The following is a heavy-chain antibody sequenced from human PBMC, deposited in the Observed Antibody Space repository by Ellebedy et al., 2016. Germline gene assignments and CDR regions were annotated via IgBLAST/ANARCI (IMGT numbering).Heavy chain of an antibody. V-gene: IGHV4-4*07. CDR2: IYTSGST. CDR3: ARAPPSELPNDL. D-gene: IGHD1-1*01. Sequence: SETLSLXXTVSGGSISSYYWSWIRQPAGKGLEWIGRIYTSGSTNYNPSLKSRVTMSVDTSKNQFSLKLSSVTAADTAVYYCARAPPSELPNDLWGQGTLVTVSS. CDR1: GGSISSYY. J-gene: IGHJ4*02.